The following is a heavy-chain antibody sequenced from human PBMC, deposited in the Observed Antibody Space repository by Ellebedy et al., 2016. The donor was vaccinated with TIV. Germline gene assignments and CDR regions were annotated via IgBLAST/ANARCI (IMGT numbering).Heavy chain of an antibody. Sequence: GGSLRLXCAASGFTFSSYAMSWVRQAPGKGLEWVANIKQDGSEKYYVDSVKGRFTISRDNAKNSLYLQMNSLRAEDTAVYYCARKRGNYGMDVWGQGTTVTVSS. J-gene: IGHJ6*02. CDR3: ARKRGNYGMDV. CDR1: GFTFSSYA. CDR2: IKQDGSEK. V-gene: IGHV3-7*01.